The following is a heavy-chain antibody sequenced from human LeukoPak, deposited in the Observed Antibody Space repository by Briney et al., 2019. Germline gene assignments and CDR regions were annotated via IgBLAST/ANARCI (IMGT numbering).Heavy chain of an antibody. J-gene: IGHJ4*02. CDR2: INHSGST. V-gene: IGHV4-34*01. Sequence: TAETLSLTCAVYGGSFRGYYWSWIRQPPGKGLEWIGEINHSGSTNYNPSLKSRVTLSLDTSMKKFSLKLNSVTAADTAVYYCASTERCSTTCPLDYWGQGTLVTVSS. CDR3: ASTERCSTTCPLDY. CDR1: GGSFRGYY. D-gene: IGHD2-2*01.